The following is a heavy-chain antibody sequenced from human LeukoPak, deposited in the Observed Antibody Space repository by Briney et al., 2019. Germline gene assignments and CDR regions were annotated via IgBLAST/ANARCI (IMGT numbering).Heavy chain of an antibody. CDR1: GYTFTSYG. D-gene: IGHD3-3*01. CDR3: ARAQYDFWSGYIGY. Sequence: ASVKVSCKASGYTFTSYGISWVRQAPGQGLEWMGWISAYNGNTNYAQKLQGRVTMTTDTSTSTAYMELRSLRSDDTAVYYCARAQYDFWSGYIGYWGQGTLVTVSS. J-gene: IGHJ4*02. CDR2: ISAYNGNT. V-gene: IGHV1-18*01.